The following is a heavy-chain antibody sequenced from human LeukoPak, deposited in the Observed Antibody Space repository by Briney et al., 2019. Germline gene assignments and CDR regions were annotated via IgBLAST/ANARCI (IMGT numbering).Heavy chain of an antibody. CDR3: ATGFGLGSTSMFGD. CDR2: IDTGGAT. Sequence: GGSLRLSCAASGFIFSNYDMHWVRQATGEGLEWVSGIDTGGATYYPNSVKGRFTISRDNAKNSLHLQMNSLRAGDTAVYYCATGFGLGSTSMFGDWGQGTLVAVSS. D-gene: IGHD2/OR15-2a*01. CDR1: GFIFSNYD. V-gene: IGHV3-13*01. J-gene: IGHJ4*02.